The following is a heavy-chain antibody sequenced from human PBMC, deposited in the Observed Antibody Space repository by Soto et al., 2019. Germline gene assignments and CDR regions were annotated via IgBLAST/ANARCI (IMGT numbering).Heavy chain of an antibody. V-gene: IGHV1-18*01. CDR2: ISAYNGNT. CDR3: ASEAAGREGDAFDI. J-gene: IGHJ3*02. Sequence: ASVKVSCKASGYTFTSYGISWVRQAPGQGLEWMGWISAYNGNTNYAQKLQGRVTMTTDTSTSTAYMELRGLSSDDTAVYYCASEAAGREGDAFDIWGQGTMVTVSS. D-gene: IGHD6-13*01. CDR1: GYTFTSYG.